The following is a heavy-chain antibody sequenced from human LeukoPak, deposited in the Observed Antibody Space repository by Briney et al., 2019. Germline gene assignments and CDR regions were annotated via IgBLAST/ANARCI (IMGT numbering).Heavy chain of an antibody. CDR2: INPNSGGT. J-gene: IGHJ4*02. Sequence: ASVKVSCKASGYTFTGYYMHWVRQAPGQGLEWMGRINPNSGGTNYAQKFQGRVTMTRDTSISTAYMELSRLRSEDTAVYYCARDPGVDYDYVWGSNRSAYQFDYWGQGTLVTVSS. CDR3: ARDPGVDYDYVWGSNRSAYQFDY. V-gene: IGHV1-2*06. CDR1: GYTFTGYY. D-gene: IGHD3-16*02.